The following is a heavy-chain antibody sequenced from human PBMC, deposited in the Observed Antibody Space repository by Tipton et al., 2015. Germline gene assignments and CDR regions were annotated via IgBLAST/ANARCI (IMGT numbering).Heavy chain of an antibody. CDR2: IWHDGSKT. CDR1: GIMFSSHG. V-gene: IGHV3-33*01. J-gene: IGHJ3*01. Sequence: SLRLSCAASGIMFSSHGMHWVRQAPGKGLEWVSVIWHDGSKTYYADNVKGRFTISRDNSNHTLFLHMTSLTVEDTGVYYCASGGSALDLWGQGTRVTVSS. D-gene: IGHD5-18*01. CDR3: ASGGSALDL.